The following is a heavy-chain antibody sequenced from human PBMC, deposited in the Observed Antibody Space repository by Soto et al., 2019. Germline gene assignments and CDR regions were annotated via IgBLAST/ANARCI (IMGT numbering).Heavy chain of an antibody. CDR1: GYIFTSYG. J-gene: IGHJ4*02. V-gene: IGHV1-18*01. Sequence: QVHLVQSGVEVKKPGASVKVSCKASGYIFTSYGITWVRQAPGQGLEWVGWVSPYNGNTNYAQKLQGRVTMTTDTSTSTAYMELMSLRSDDTAVYYCARGISGATGEFGYWGQGTLVTVSS. CDR3: ARGISGATGEFGY. CDR2: VSPYNGNT. D-gene: IGHD1-7*01.